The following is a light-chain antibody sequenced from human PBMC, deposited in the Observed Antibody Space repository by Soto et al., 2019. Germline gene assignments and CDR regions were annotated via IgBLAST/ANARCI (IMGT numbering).Light chain of an antibody. CDR1: QNVLYISNNKNL. Sequence: DIVMTQSPEYLAVSLGERATINCKSSQNVLYISNNKNLIAWYQQKPGQPPKLLIYWASTRESGVPDRFSGSGSGRDFTITISSLQAEDVAVYYCKQYYSPPRYTFGQGTRLEIK. CDR3: KQYYSPPRYT. CDR2: WAS. V-gene: IGKV4-1*01. J-gene: IGKJ2*01.